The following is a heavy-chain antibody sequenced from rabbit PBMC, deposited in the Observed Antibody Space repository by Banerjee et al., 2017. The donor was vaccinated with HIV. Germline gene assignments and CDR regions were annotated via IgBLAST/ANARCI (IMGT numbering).Heavy chain of an antibody. CDR2: IYAGSSGST. CDR3: ARSGSSYPYYFNL. CDR1: GFSFSSSYY. Sequence: QSLEESGGGLVKPEGSLTLTCTASGFSFSSSYYMCWVRQAPGKGLEWIACIYAGSSGSTWYASWVNGRFTVSKSTSLNTVTLKMTSLTAADTATYFCARSGSSYPYYFNLWGPGTLVTVS. D-gene: IGHD8-1*01. V-gene: IGHV1S40*01. J-gene: IGHJ4*01.